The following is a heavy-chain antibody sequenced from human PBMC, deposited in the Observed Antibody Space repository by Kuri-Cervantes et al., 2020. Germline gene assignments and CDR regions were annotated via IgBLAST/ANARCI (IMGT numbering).Heavy chain of an antibody. CDR2: INPNSGGT. CDR3: ARSGGWYFIGIGY. J-gene: IGHJ4*02. CDR1: GYTFTGYY. Sequence: GGSLRLSCKASGYTFTGYYMHWVRQAPGQGLEWMGWINPNSGGTNYAQKFQGRVTMTRDTSISTAYMELSRLRSDDTAVYYCARSGGWYFIGIGYWGQGTLVTVSS. D-gene: IGHD6-19*01. V-gene: IGHV1-2*02.